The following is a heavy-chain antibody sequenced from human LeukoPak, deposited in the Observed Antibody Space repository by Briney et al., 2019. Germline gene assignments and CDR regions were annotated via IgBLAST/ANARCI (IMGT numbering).Heavy chain of an antibody. D-gene: IGHD5-18*01. Sequence: SETLSLTCTVSGGSISSSSYYWGWIRQPPGKGLEWIGSIYYSGSTYYNPSLKSRVTISVDTSKNQFSLKLSSVTAADTAVYYCAGGDTAMGEFDYWGQGTLVTVSS. CDR2: IYYSGST. J-gene: IGHJ4*02. CDR1: GGSISSSSYY. CDR3: AGGDTAMGEFDY. V-gene: IGHV4-39*01.